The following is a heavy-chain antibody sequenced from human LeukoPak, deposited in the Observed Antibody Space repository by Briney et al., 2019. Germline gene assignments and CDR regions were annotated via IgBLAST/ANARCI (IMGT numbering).Heavy chain of an antibody. CDR1: GFTFDDLA. CDR3: AKDTRAVSVGSFDY. V-gene: IGHV3-9*01. Sequence: PGRSLRLSCVASGFTFDDLAMHWVRQLPGKGLEWVSGITWNSGTTGYADSVKGRFTISRDNAKNSLYLQMNSLRAEDTAVYYCAKDTRAVSVGSFDYWGQGTLVTFSS. D-gene: IGHD3-10*01. J-gene: IGHJ4*02. CDR2: ITWNSGTT.